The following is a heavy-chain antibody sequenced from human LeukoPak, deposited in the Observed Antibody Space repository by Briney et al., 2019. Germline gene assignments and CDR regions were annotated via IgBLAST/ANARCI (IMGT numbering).Heavy chain of an antibody. CDR1: GGSISRYY. Sequence: SETLSLTCTVSGGSISRYYWTWIRQPPGKGLEWIGYISTTGSTGYNPSLESRVTISVDTAKNQFSLRLTSVTAADTAVYYCATNQIWDGDYHFDYYYKDVWGKGTTVTVSS. CDR2: ISTTGST. V-gene: IGHV4-4*09. D-gene: IGHD4-17*01. J-gene: IGHJ6*03. CDR3: ATNQIWDGDYHFDYYYKDV.